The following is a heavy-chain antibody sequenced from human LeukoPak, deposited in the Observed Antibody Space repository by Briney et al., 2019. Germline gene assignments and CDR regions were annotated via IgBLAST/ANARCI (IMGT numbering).Heavy chain of an antibody. CDR2: IYYSGTT. D-gene: IGHD2-2*01. J-gene: IGHJ4*02. V-gene: IGHV4-38-2*02. Sequence: PSETLSLTCTVSGYSISSGYYWAWIRQPPGKGLEWIGNIYYSGTTYYNPSLKSRVTISVDTSKNQISLRLSSVTAADTAVYYCARVHYHDYWGQGTPVIVPS. CDR1: GYSISSGYY. CDR3: ARVHYHDY.